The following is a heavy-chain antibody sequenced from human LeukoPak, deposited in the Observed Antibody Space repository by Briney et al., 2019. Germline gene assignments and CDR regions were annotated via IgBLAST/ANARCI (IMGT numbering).Heavy chain of an antibody. J-gene: IGHJ4*02. CDR3: ARSSGYYHYYFDY. Sequence: SETLSLTCAVYGGSFSGYYWSWIRQPPGKGLEWIGGINHSGSTNYNPSLKSRVTISVDTSKNQFSLKLSSVTAADTAVYYCARSSGYYHYYFDYWGQGTLVTVSS. V-gene: IGHV4-34*01. CDR1: GGSFSGYY. D-gene: IGHD3-22*01. CDR2: INHSGST.